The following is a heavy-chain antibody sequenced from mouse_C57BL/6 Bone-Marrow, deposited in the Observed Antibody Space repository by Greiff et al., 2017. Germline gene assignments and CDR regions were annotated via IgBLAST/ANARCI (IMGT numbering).Heavy chain of an antibody. J-gene: IGHJ2*01. D-gene: IGHD4-1*01. V-gene: IGHV1-55*01. CDR3: ARSGPLGRSFDY. CDR2: IYPTSGRT. Sequence: VQLQQPGAELVKPGASVKMSCKASGYTFTSYWITWVTKRPGQGLEWIGDIYPTSGRTNYNEKFKSKAILTVDTSSNTAYMQLSSLTSEDSAVFYCARSGPLGRSFDYWGQGTTLTVSS. CDR1: GYTFTSYW.